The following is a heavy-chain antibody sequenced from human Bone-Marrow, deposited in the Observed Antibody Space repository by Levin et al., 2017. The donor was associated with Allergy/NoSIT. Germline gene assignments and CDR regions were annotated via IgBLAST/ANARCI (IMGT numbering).Heavy chain of an antibody. CDR2: MFAGGAA. CDR1: GASFSGRY. J-gene: IGHJ5*01. CDR3: ARDETFNSWHVGWFDS. V-gene: IGHV4-4*07. Sequence: SETLSLICGISGASFSGRYWSWIRQPAGKGLEWIGRMFAGGAATYKRSLRSRVTISIDTSKNQFSLKLTSVTAADTAVYYCARDETFNSWHVGWFDSWGQGTLVTVSS. D-gene: IGHD2/OR15-2a*01.